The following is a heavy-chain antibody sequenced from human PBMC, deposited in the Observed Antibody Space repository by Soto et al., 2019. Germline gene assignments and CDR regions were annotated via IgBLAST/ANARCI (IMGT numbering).Heavy chain of an antibody. V-gene: IGHV3-74*01. J-gene: IGHJ5*02. CDR2: INSDGSST. CDR1: GFTFSSYW. CDR3: ARRGQEGPGLAH. Sequence: EVQLVESGGNLIQPGGSLRLSCAASGFTFSSYWMHWVRQAPGEGLVWVSRINSDGSSTSYVDSVKGRFTISRDNAKNTLYLQMNSLSVEDTAVYYCARRGQEGPGLAHWGQGTLVTVSS.